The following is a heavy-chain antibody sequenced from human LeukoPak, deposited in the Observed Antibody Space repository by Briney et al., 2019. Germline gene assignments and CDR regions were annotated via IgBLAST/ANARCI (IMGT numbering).Heavy chain of an antibody. CDR1: VFTFSSYG. CDR3: AKDGQHYDRKPYYFDY. D-gene: IGHD3-22*01. Sequence: GGCLRLSCAACVFTFSSYGLQWVRQAPAKGLEGVAVISYDGSNKYYADSVKGRFTISRDNSKNTLYLQMNSLRAEDTAVYYCAKDGQHYDRKPYYFDYWGQGTLVTVSS. V-gene: IGHV3-30*18. J-gene: IGHJ4*02. CDR2: ISYDGSNK.